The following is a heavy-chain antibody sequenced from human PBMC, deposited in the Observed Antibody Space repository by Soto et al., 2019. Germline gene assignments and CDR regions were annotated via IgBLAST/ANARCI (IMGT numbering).Heavy chain of an antibody. Sequence: TLSLTCTFSGGSIRSGDYFWSWIRQPPGKGLEWIGNIYYSGSTYYNPSLESRVTVSVDTSKNQFSLKLSSVTAADTAVYYCARSGSYYVDYWGQGTLVTVSS. J-gene: IGHJ4*02. CDR3: ARSGSYYVDY. CDR1: GGSIRSGDYF. CDR2: IYYSGST. V-gene: IGHV4-30-4*01. D-gene: IGHD1-26*01.